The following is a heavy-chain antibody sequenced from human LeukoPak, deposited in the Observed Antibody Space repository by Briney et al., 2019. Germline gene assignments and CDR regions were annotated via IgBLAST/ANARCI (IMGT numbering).Heavy chain of an antibody. CDR2: IGSSGTTI. Sequence: PGGSLRLSCAASGFTFSSNSMNWVRQAPGKGLEWVSNIGSSGTTIYYADSVRGRFSISRDNAKSSLYLQMNSLRVEDTAVYYCALLAVASDFDYWGQGALVTVSS. CDR1: GFTFSSNS. D-gene: IGHD6-19*01. V-gene: IGHV3-48*04. CDR3: ALLAVASDFDY. J-gene: IGHJ4*02.